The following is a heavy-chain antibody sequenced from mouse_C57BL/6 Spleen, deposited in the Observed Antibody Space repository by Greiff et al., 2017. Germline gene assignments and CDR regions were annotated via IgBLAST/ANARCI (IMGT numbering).Heavy chain of an antibody. D-gene: IGHD1-1*01. CDR2: IYPGSGST. Sequence: VQLQQPGAELVKPGASVKMSCKASGYTFTSYWITWVKQRPGQGLEWIGDIYPGSGSTNYNEKFKSKATLTVDTSSSTAYMQLSSLTSEDSAVYYCARYYGSSFPYYFDYWGQGTTLTVSS. V-gene: IGHV1-55*01. CDR1: GYTFTSYW. J-gene: IGHJ2*01. CDR3: ARYYGSSFPYYFDY.